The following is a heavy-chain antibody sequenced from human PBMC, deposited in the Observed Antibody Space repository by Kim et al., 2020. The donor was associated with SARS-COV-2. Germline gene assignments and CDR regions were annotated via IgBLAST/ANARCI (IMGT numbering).Heavy chain of an antibody. V-gene: IGHV1-18*01. Sequence: ASVKVSCKASGYTFTSYGISWVRQAPGQGLEWMGWISAYNGNTNYAQKLQGRVTMTTDTSTSTAYMELRSLRSDDTAVYYCAREGDYDFWSGYYQNPYYFDYWGQGTLVTVSS. J-gene: IGHJ4*02. CDR2: ISAYNGNT. CDR1: GYTFTSYG. D-gene: IGHD3-3*01. CDR3: AREGDYDFWSGYYQNPYYFDY.